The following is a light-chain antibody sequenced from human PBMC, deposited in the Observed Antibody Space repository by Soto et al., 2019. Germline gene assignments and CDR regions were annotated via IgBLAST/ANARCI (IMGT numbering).Light chain of an antibody. J-gene: IGKJ1*01. CDR3: QQYGSSPWT. CDR1: QYVSSSY. V-gene: IGKV3-20*01. Sequence: ELVLTQFPGTLSLSPGERATLSCRASQYVSSSYLAWYRQKPGQAPSLLFYGASNRATGIPDRFSGSGSGTDLTLTISTLQPEDFAVYYCQQYGSSPWTFGQGTKVEIK. CDR2: GAS.